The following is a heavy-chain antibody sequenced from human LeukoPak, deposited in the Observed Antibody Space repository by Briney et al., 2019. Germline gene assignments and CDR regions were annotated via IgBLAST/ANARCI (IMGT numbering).Heavy chain of an antibody. CDR2: ISAYNGNT. J-gene: IGHJ6*02. CDR3: ARAQYGMDV. V-gene: IGHV1-18*01. CDR1: GYTFTSYG. Sequence: ASVKVSCKASGYTFTSYGISWVRQAPGQGLEWMAWISAYNGNTNYAQKFQGRLTMTTETSTGTAYMELRSLRSDDTAVYYCARAQYGMDVWGQGTAVTVSS.